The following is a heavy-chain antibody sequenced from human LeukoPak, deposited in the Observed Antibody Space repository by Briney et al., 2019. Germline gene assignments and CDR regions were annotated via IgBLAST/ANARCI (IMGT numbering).Heavy chain of an antibody. CDR3: GRRSFGGSSSPNNFDY. CDR1: GYSFTSYW. D-gene: IGHD2-15*01. J-gene: IGHJ4*02. V-gene: IGHV5-51*01. CDR2: IYPGDSDT. Sequence: GESLKISCKGSGYSFTSYWIGWVRQMPGKGLEWMGIIYPGDSDTRYSPSFQGQVTISADKSISTAYLQWSSLKASDTAMYYCGRRSFGGSSSPNNFDYWAREPWSPSPQ.